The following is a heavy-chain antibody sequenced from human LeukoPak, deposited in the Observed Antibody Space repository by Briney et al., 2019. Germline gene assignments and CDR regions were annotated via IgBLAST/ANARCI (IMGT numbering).Heavy chain of an antibody. CDR3: ARGDLGDYADRVRFDY. CDR1: GFTFSTYA. V-gene: IGHV3-66*01. D-gene: IGHD2-2*01. Sequence: GGSLRLSCVASGFTFSTYAMSWVRQAPGKGLEWVSVIYSGGSTYYADSVKGRFTISRDNSKNTLYLQMNSLRAEDTAVYYCARGDLGDYADRVRFDYWGQGTLVTVSS. CDR2: IYSGGST. J-gene: IGHJ4*02.